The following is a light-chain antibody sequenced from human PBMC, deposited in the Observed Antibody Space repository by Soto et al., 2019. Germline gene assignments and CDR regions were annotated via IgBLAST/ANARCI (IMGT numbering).Light chain of an antibody. J-gene: IGLJ1*01. CDR3: SSYTSSSTYV. V-gene: IGLV2-14*01. CDR2: DVS. CDR1: SSDVGGYNY. Sequence: QSALTQPASVSGSPGQSITISCTGTSSDVGGYNYVSWYQQHPGKAPKLMIYDVSNRPSGISNRFSGSKSGNTASLTISGLQYEDEADYYCSSYTSSSTYVFGTGTKLTVL.